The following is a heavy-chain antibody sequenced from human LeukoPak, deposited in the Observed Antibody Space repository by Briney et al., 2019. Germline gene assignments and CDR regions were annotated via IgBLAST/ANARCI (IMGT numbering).Heavy chain of an antibody. J-gene: IGHJ5*02. CDR2: IYASGST. CDR1: GGSISSYY. CDR3: ARGHCSSTSCYRDGWFDP. D-gene: IGHD2-2*02. Sequence: SETLSLTCTVSGGSISSYYWSWIRQPAGKGLEWIGRIYASGSTNYNPSLKSRVTMSVDTSKNQFSLKLSSVTAADTAVYYCARGHCSSTSCYRDGWFDPWGQGTLVTVSS. V-gene: IGHV4-4*07.